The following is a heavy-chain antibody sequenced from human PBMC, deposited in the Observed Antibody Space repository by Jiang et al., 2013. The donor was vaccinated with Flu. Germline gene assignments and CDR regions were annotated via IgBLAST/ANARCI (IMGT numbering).Heavy chain of an antibody. D-gene: IGHD2-21*01. V-gene: IGHV3-23*01. J-gene: IGHJ4*02. Sequence: VQLLESGGGLVQPGGSLRLSCTASGFTFSAYGMTWVRQAPGKGLEWVSALRGRGDGASYTDSVKGRFTISRDNFKNTLYLQMNSLRVEDTAVYYCAKLDHDLGNSCGFDYWGQGALVTVSS. CDR1: GFTFSAYG. CDR2: LRGRGDGA. CDR3: AKLDHDLGNSCGFDY.